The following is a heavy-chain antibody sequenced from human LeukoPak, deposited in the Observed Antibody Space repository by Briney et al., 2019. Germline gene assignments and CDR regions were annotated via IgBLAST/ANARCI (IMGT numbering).Heavy chain of an antibody. CDR2: ISYDGSNK. J-gene: IGHJ6*03. V-gene: IGHV3-30*04. D-gene: IGHD1-14*01. Sequence: GGSLRLSCAASRFTFSSFALHWVRQAPGKGLEWVAVISYDGSNKYYADSVKGRFTISRDNAKNTLYLQMNSLRAEDTAVYYCATGFFYYYYMDVWGKGTTVT. CDR3: ATGFFYYYYMDV. CDR1: RFTFSSFA.